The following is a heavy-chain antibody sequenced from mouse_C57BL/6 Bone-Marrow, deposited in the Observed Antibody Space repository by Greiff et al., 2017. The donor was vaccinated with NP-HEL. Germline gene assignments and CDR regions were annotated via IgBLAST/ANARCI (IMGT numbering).Heavy chain of an antibody. J-gene: IGHJ1*03. Sequence: VQLQQPGTELVKPGASVKLSCKASGYTFTSYWMHWVKQRPGPGLEWIGNITPSNGGPNYTEKFKSKATLTVATSSSTAYMQLSSLTSEDSAVYYCARNGLLRPWYFDVWGTGTTVTVSS. CDR3: ARNGLLRPWYFDV. V-gene: IGHV1-53*01. D-gene: IGHD1-2*01. CDR1: GYTFTSYW. CDR2: ITPSNGGP.